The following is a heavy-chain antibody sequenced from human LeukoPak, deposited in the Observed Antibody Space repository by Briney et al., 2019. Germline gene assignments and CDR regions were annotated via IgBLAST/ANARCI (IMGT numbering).Heavy chain of an antibody. CDR2: ITSSSTYI. J-gene: IGHJ4*02. CDR1: GFTFSSYS. Sequence: GGSLRLSCAASGFTFSSYSMIWVRQAPGKGLEWVSSITSSSTYIYYADSVKGRFTISRDNAKNSLYLQLNSLRAEDTAVYYCAHSDVYNSFDYWGQGTLVTVSS. D-gene: IGHD5-24*01. CDR3: AHSDVYNSFDY. V-gene: IGHV3-21*01.